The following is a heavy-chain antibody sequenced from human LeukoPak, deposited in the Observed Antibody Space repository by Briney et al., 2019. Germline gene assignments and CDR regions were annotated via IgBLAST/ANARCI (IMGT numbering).Heavy chain of an antibody. J-gene: IGHJ4*02. Sequence: GGSLRLSCAASGFTVSINYMSWLRQAPAKGLEWVSVIYSGGNTYYADSVKGRFTISRDNSKNTVYLQMNSLRAEDTAVYYCARGETSSYDYWGQGTLVTVSS. D-gene: IGHD2-2*01. CDR3: ARGETSSYDY. V-gene: IGHV3-53*01. CDR2: IYSGGNT. CDR1: GFTVSINY.